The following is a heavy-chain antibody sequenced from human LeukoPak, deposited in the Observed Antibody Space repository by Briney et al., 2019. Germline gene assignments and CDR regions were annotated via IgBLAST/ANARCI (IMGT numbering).Heavy chain of an antibody. CDR2: MNPNSGNT. V-gene: IGHV1-8*01. CDR3: ARARKQLAPRGIRGYYYYMDV. J-gene: IGHJ6*03. D-gene: IGHD6-6*01. Sequence: ASVKVSCKASGYTFTSYDINWVRQATGQELEWMGWMNPNSGNTGYAQKFQGRVTMTRNTSISTAYMELSSLRSEDTAVYYCARARKQLAPRGIRGYYYYMDVWGKGTTVTVSS. CDR1: GYTFTSYD.